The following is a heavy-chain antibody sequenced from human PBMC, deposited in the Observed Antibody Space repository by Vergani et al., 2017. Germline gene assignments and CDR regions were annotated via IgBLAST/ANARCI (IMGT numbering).Heavy chain of an antibody. D-gene: IGHD3-16*01. Sequence: EVQMVESGGGLVKPGGSLRLSCVASGFTFSHYSMNWVRQAPGKGLEWVSSISGNNDDVYYADSVKGRFTISRDDSKSIAYLQMSSLKAEDTAVYYCTRDRLDDSYAYFDYWGQGTLVTVSP. J-gene: IGHJ4*02. V-gene: IGHV3-21*03. CDR1: GFTFSHYS. CDR2: ISGNNDDV. CDR3: TRDRLDDSYAYFDY.